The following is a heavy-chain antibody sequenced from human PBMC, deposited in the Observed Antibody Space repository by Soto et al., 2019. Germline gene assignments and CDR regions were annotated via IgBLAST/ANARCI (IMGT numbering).Heavy chain of an antibody. D-gene: IGHD3-22*01. Sequence: GGSLRLSCVASGFIFSNCWIHFVRQSPGVGLVWVSHINSDGSSTTYADSVKGRFTISRDNAKNTLYLQMNSLRAEDTAVYYCVRAIGHYGMDVWGRGTTVTV. V-gene: IGHV3-74*01. J-gene: IGHJ6*02. CDR2: INSDGSST. CDR3: VRAIGHYGMDV. CDR1: GFIFSNCW.